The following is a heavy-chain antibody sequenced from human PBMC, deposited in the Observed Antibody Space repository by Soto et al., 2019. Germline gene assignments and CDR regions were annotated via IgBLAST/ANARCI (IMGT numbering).Heavy chain of an antibody. D-gene: IGHD6-6*01. V-gene: IGHV1-3*01. CDR2: INAGNGNT. CDR1: GYTFTSYA. J-gene: IGHJ5*02. CDR3: ARDRIAARGTLNWFDP. Sequence: WASVKVSCKASGYTFTSYAMHWVRQAPGQRLEWMGWINAGNGNTKYSQKFQGRVTITRDTSASTAYMELSSLRSEDTAVYYCARDRIAARGTLNWFDPWGQGTLVTVSS.